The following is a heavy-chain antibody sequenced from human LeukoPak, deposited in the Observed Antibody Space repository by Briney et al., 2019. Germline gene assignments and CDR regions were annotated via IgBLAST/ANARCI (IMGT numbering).Heavy chain of an antibody. CDR3: ARGRAGIAAAGFDY. V-gene: IGHV3-30-3*01. CDR1: GFTFSMSA. J-gene: IGHJ4*02. Sequence: PGRSLRLSCATYGFTFSMSAMHWVRLAPGKGLDWVAVISFDGGNKFYADSVKGRFSISRDNSKNTLYLQMNSLGLDDTAVYFCARGRAGIAAAGFDYWGQGTLATVSS. D-gene: IGHD6-13*01. CDR2: ISFDGGNK.